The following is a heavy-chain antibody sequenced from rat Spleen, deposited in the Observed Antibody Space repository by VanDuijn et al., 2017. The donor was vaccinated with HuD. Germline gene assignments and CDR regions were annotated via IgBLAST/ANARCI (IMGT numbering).Heavy chain of an antibody. V-gene: IGHV5-17*01. Sequence: EVQLVESGGGLVQPGRSLKLSCAASGFTFSDYYMAWVRQAPTKGLEWVATISDDGSSTYYRDSVKGRFTISRDNAKSTLYLQMDSLRSEDTATYYCTRQAGTYPYYFDYWGQGVMVTVSS. J-gene: IGHJ2*01. CDR2: ISDDGSST. CDR1: GFTFSDYY. CDR3: TRQAGTYPYYFDY. D-gene: IGHD1-4*01.